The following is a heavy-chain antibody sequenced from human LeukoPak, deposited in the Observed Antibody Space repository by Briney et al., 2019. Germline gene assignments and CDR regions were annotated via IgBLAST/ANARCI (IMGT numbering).Heavy chain of an antibody. CDR3: AKSFGYSRSWFDN. CDR1: GFTVFSNY. D-gene: IGHD6-13*01. J-gene: IGHJ4*02. V-gene: IGHV3-53*01. Sequence: GGSLRLSCAASGFTVFSNYMSWVRQAPGKGLEWVSVIYGGGSTYYADSVKGRFTISRHNSKNTLYLQMNSLRVGDTAVYYCAKSFGYSRSWFDNWGQGTLVTVSS. CDR2: IYGGGST.